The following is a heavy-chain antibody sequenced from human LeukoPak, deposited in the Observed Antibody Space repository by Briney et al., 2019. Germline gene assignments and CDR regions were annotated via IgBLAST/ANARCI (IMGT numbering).Heavy chain of an antibody. J-gene: IGHJ6*03. CDR1: GYTFTGYY. D-gene: IGHD3-3*01. CDR2: IIPIFGTA. V-gene: IGHV1-69*13. CDR3: ARDPIFGVVNPYYYYMDV. Sequence: SVKVSCKASGYTFTGYYMHWVRQAPGQGLEWMGGIIPIFGTANYAQKFQGRVTITADESTSTTYMELSSLRSEDTAVYYCARDPIFGVVNPYYYYMDVWGKGTTVTVSS.